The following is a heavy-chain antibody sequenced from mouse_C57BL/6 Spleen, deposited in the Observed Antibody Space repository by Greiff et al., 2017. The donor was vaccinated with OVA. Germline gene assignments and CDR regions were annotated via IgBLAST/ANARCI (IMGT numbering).Heavy chain of an antibody. CDR2: ISSGGSYT. CDR3: ARRGDSNYGYYFDY. CDR1: GFTFSSYG. V-gene: IGHV5-6*02. Sequence: EVKLVESGGDLVKPGGSLKLSCAASGFTFSSYGMSWVRQTPDKRLEWVATISSGGSYTYYPDSVKGRFTISRDNAKNTLYLQMSSLKSEDTAMYYCARRGDSNYGYYFDYWGQGTTLTVSS. J-gene: IGHJ2*01. D-gene: IGHD2-5*01.